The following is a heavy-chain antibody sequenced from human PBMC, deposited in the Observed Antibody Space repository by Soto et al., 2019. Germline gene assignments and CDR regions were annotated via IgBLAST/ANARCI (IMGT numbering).Heavy chain of an antibody. J-gene: IGHJ3*02. Sequence: QLQLQESGPGLVKPSETLSLTCTVSGGSISSSSYYWGWIRQPPGKGLEWIGSIYYSGSTYYNPSLKSRVTFSVDTSKNQFSLKLSSVTAADTAVYYCASQSTIAFDAFDIWGQGTMVTVSS. V-gene: IGHV4-39*01. CDR1: GGSISSSSYY. CDR2: IYYSGST. D-gene: IGHD6-13*01. CDR3: ASQSTIAFDAFDI.